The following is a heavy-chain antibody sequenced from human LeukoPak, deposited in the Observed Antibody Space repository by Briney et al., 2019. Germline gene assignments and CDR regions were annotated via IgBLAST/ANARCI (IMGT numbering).Heavy chain of an antibody. CDR3: ARDVYSYGSYYFDY. CDR2: ISAYNGNT. J-gene: IGHJ4*02. V-gene: IGHV1-18*01. Sequence: ASVEVSCKASGYTFTSYGISWVRQAPGQGLEWMGWISAYNGNTNYAQKLQGRVTMTTDTSTSTAYMELRSLRSDDTAVYYCARDVYSYGSYYFDYWGQGTLVTVSS. CDR1: GYTFTSYG. D-gene: IGHD5-18*01.